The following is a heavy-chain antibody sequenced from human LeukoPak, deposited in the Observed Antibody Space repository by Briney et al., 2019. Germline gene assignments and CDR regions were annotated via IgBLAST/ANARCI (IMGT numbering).Heavy chain of an antibody. J-gene: IGHJ6*03. D-gene: IGHD3-16*01. CDR1: GFTFSSYA. CDR2: IYSGGST. V-gene: IGHV3-53*01. Sequence: GGSLRLSCAASGFTFSSYAMHWVRQAPGKGLEWVAVIYSGGSTYYADSVKGRFTISRDNSKNTLYLQMNSLRAEDTAVYYCTTLVYYYYYKDVWGKGTTVTISS. CDR3: TTLVYYYYYKDV.